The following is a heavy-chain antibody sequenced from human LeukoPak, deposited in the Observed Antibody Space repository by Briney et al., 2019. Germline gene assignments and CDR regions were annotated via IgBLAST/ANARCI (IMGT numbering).Heavy chain of an antibody. V-gene: IGHV1-2*02. CDR2: INPNSGGT. J-gene: IGHJ4*02. CDR3: ARDNDILTGYYFFDY. CDR1: GYTFTGYY. Sequence: ASVKVSFKASGYTFTGYYMHWVRQAPGQGLEWMGWINPNSGGTNYAQKFQGRVTMTRDTSISTAYMELSRLRSDDTAVYYCARDNDILTGYYFFDYWGQGTLVTVSS. D-gene: IGHD3-9*01.